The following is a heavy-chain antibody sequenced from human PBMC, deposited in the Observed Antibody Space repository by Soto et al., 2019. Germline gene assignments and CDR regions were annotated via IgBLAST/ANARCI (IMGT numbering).Heavy chain of an antibody. V-gene: IGHV1-69*12. Sequence: QVQLVQSGAEVKKPGSSVKVSCKASGGTFSSYAISWVRQAPGQGLEWMGGIIPIFGTANYAQRFQGRVTINAVESTCTASMELISLRSQVTAVKYCARSSGFWYVDLWGRGTLVTVSS. CDR2: IIPIFGTA. CDR3: ARSSGFWYVDL. CDR1: GGTFSSYA. J-gene: IGHJ2*01. D-gene: IGHD6-19*01.